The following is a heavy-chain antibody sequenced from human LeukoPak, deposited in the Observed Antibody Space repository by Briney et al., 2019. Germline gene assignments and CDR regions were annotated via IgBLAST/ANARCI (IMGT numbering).Heavy chain of an antibody. J-gene: IGHJ4*02. CDR1: GGSISSGSYY. CDR2: IYTSGST. Sequence: SETLSLTCTVSGGSISSGSYYWSWIRQPAGKGLEWIGRIYTSGSTNYNPSLKSRVTISVDTSKNQFSLKLSSVTAADTAVYYCARLALQEVGATQTYYLDYWGQGTLVTVSS. CDR3: ARLALQEVGATQTYYLDY. V-gene: IGHV4-61*02. D-gene: IGHD1-26*01.